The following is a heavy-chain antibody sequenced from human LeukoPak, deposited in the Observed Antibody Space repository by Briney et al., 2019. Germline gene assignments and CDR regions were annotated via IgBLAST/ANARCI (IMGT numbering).Heavy chain of an antibody. CDR2: MNPKNGNT. V-gene: IGHV1-8*01. CDR1: GYTFKDFD. CDR3: VRDYSGSSRFDP. D-gene: IGHD3-10*01. J-gene: IGHJ5*02. Sequence: GASVKVSCKASGYTFKDFDINWVRQAPGHGLEWMGWMNPKNGNTGCAPKFQRRVTMTSNTSISTAFMELSSLTSDDTAVYFCVRDYSGSSRFDPWRQGTLVTISS.